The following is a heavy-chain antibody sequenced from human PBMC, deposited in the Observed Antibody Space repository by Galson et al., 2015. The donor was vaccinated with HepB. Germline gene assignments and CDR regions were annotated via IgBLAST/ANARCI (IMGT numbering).Heavy chain of an antibody. D-gene: IGHD3-3*01. CDR3: ARVSGYDFWSCYYTGYYYGLDV. J-gene: IGHJ6*02. CDR2: ISAYNGTT. V-gene: IGHV1-18*04. Sequence: SVKVSCKASGYTFTSYGISWVRQAPGQGLEWMGWISAYNGTTNYAQKLQGRVTMTTDTSTSTAYMELRSLRSDDTAVYYCARVSGYDFWSCYYTGYYYGLDVWGQGTTVTVSS. CDR1: GYTFTSYG.